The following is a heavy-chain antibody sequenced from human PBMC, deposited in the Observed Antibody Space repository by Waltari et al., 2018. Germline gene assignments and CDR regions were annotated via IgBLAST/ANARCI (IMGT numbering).Heavy chain of an antibody. V-gene: IGHV4-59*01. D-gene: IGHD6-13*01. CDR3: ARGSSSGWYGYFDY. J-gene: IGHJ4*02. CDR2: TSDTGST. CDR1: GGPIKTYY. Sequence: QVQLQESGTGLVKPSETLSLTCTVSGGPIKTYYWSWIRQPPGKGLEWIGYTSDTGSTNYNPSLKSRVTISVDTSKNQFSLKLSSVTAADTAVYYCARGSSSGWYGYFDYWGQGTRVTVSS.